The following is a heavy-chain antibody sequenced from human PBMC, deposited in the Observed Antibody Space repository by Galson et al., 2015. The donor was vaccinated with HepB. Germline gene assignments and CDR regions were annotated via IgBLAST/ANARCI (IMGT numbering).Heavy chain of an antibody. D-gene: IGHD2-15*01. CDR3: AREPGYCSGGSCTGVNIVATP. CDR2: INTNTGNP. CDR1: GYTFTSYA. J-gene: IGHJ5*02. V-gene: IGHV7-4-1*02. Sequence: SVKVSCKASGYTFTSYAMNWVRQAPGQGLEWMGWINTNTGNPTYAQGFTGRFVFSLDTSVSTAYLQISSLKAEDTAVYYCAREPGYCSGGSCTGVNIVATPWGQGTLVTVSS.